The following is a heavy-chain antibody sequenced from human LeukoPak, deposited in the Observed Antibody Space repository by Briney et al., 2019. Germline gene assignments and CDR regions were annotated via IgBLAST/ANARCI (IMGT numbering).Heavy chain of an antibody. Sequence: SQTLSLTSARPRDRVSITSAAWNWIRQPPSRCLEWLGWTLFRYKWYNEYAVSVKSRITINPDPSKNQFSLQLNSVTPEDTAVYYCARGYGSGSYGPYYFDYWGQGTLVTVSS. D-gene: IGHD3-10*01. CDR2: TLFRYKWYN. CDR3: ARGYGSGSYGPYYFDY. V-gene: IGHV6-1*01. CDR1: RDRVSITSAA. J-gene: IGHJ4*02.